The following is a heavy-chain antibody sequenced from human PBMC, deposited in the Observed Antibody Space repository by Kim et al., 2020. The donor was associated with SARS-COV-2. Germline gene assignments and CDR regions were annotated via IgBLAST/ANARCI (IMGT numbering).Heavy chain of an antibody. D-gene: IGHD2-21*01. CDR3: MKRWWGWIWDH. CDR1: GFTFTGYA. J-gene: IGHJ4*02. Sequence: GGSLRLSCTTSGFTFTGYAMSWVRQAPGKGLEWVSSIDGSDGTTYYVDSVKGRFTISRDNSKNTLYLQMNSLRADDTAVYYCMKRWWGWIWDHWGQGTRVTSPQ. V-gene: IGHV3-23*01. CDR2: IDGSDGTT.